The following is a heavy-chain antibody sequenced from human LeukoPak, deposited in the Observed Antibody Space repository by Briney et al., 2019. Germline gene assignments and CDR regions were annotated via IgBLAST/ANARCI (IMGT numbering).Heavy chain of an antibody. D-gene: IGHD3-22*01. V-gene: IGHV3-20*04. Sequence: GGSLRLSCAASGFTFSSYAMSWVRQAPGKGLEWVSGINWNGGGTGYADSVKGRFTISRDSAKNSLYLQMNTLRAEDTALYYCARGASYYYDSSGYYNWGQGTLVTVSS. J-gene: IGHJ4*02. CDR2: INWNGGGT. CDR3: ARGASYYYDSSGYYN. CDR1: GFTFSSYA.